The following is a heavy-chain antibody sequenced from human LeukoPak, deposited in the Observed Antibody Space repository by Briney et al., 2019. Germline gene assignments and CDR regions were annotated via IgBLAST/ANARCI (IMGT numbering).Heavy chain of an antibody. D-gene: IGHD6-19*01. CDR2: ISSSSSYI. Sequence: PGGSLRLSCAASAFTFSSYDMNWVRQAPGKGLEWVSSISSSSSYIYYADSVKGRFTISRDNAKNSLYLQMNSLRAEDTAVYYCARDMRSSGWYGDYWGQGTLVTVSS. CDR3: ARDMRSSGWYGDY. J-gene: IGHJ4*02. CDR1: AFTFSSYD. V-gene: IGHV3-21*01.